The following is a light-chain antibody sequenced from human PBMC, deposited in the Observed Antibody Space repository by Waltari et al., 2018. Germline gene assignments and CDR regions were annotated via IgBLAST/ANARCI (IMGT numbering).Light chain of an antibody. CDR3: QTGGHGTWV. CDR1: SGHSSNV. J-gene: IGLJ3*02. V-gene: IGLV4-69*01. CDR2: VNSDGSH. Sequence: QLVLTQSPSASASLGASVKLNCTLSSGHSSNVLACLQEQPGKGPRYLMKVNSDGSHSKGDEIPDRFSGSSSGAERYLTISSLQSEDEADYYCQTGGHGTWVFGGGTKLTVL.